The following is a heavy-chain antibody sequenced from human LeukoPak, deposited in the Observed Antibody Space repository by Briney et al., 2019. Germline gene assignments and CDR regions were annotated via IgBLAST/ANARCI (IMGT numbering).Heavy chain of an antibody. CDR1: GYTFTSYG. CDR3: ARDEGKDYGDYDTPTLYFDY. CDR2: ISAYNGNT. D-gene: IGHD4-17*01. V-gene: IGHV1-18*04. Sequence: ASVKVSCKASGYTFTSYGISWVRQAPGQGLEWMGWISAYNGNTNYAQKLQGRVTMTTDTSTSTAYMELRSLRSDDTAVYYCARDEGKDYGDYDTPTLYFDYCGQGTLVTVSS. J-gene: IGHJ4*02.